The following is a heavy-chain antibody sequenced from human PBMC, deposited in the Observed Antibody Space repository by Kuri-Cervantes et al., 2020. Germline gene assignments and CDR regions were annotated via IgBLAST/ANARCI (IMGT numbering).Heavy chain of an antibody. CDR1: GGSVSTGSYY. CDR2: IHYSADT. CDR3: ARAAIAVAGRGEVIDY. Sequence: SETLSLTCTVSGGSVSTGSYYWSWIRQPPGKGLEWIGSIHYSADTYYSPSLMNRVTISVDTSENQFSLNLSSVTAADTAVYYCARAAIAVAGRGEVIDYWGQGTLVTVSS. J-gene: IGHJ4*02. V-gene: IGHV4-39*07. D-gene: IGHD6-19*01.